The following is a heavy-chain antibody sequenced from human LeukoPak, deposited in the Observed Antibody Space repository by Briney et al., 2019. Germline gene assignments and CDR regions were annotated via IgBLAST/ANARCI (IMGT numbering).Heavy chain of an antibody. CDR1: GYSISSGYY. CDR3: ARIRGYTGCDY. V-gene: IGHV4-38-2*01. D-gene: IGHD5-12*01. J-gene: IGHJ4*02. Sequence: SETLSLTCAVSGYSISSGYYCGWIRQPPGKGLEWIGSIFRSGSTYYNPSLKSRVTISVDTSKNQFSLKLSSVTAADTALYYYARIRGYTGCDYWGQGTLVTVSS. CDR2: IFRSGST.